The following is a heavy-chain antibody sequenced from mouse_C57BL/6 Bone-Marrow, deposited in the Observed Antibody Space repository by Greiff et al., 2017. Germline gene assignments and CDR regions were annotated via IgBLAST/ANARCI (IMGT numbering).Heavy chain of an antibody. J-gene: IGHJ1*03. D-gene: IGHD1-1*01. CDR2: IWWDDAK. Sequence: QVTLKVCGPGILQPSQTLSLTCSFSGFSLSTFGMGVGWIRQPSGKGLEWLAHIWWDDAKFYNPALKSRLTISRDTSKNQVFLKIANVDTADTATYYCARIRYYGSYWYFDVWGTGTTVTVSS. CDR3: ARIRYYGSYWYFDV. CDR1: GFSLSTFGMG. V-gene: IGHV8-8*01.